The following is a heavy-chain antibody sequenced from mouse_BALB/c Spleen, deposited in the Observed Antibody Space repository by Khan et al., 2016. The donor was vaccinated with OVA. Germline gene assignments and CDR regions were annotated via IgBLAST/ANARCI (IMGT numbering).Heavy chain of an antibody. D-gene: IGHD2-1*01. J-gene: IGHJ1*01. CDR1: GYTFSSYW. CDR2: ILPGSGST. Sequence: QIQLVQSGAELMKPGASVKLSCTATGYTFSSYWIEWVKQRPGHGLEWIGEILPGSGSTNYNERFKGKATFTADTSSNTVYMQLSSLTSDDSAYYCVRRNCNHCYFDVWGAGTTVTVSS. CDR3: RRNCNHCYFDV. V-gene: IGHV1-9*01.